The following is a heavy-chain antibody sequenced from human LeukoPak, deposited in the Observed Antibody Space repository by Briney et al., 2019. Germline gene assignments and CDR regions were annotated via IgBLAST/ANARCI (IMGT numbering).Heavy chain of an antibody. CDR3: ATEGPDHTKDY. J-gene: IGHJ4*02. CDR1: GYSFTNYW. V-gene: IGHV5-10-1*01. D-gene: IGHD2-2*01. CDR2: IDPSDSYT. Sequence: GESLKISCKGSGYSFTNYWIGWVRQMHGKGLEWMGRIDPSDSYTNYSPSFQGHVTISADKSISTAYLQWSSLKASDTAMYYCATEGPDHTKDYWGQGTLVTVSS.